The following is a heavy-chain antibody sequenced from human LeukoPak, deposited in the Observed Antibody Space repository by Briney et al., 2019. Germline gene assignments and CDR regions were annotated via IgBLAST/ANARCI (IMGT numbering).Heavy chain of an antibody. Sequence: PSETLSLTCAVYGGSFSGYYWSWIRQPPGKGLEWIGEINHSGSTNYNPSLKSRVTISVDTSKNQFSLKLSSVTAADTAVYYCSRRGYSGYDPAFDIWGQGTMVTVSS. CDR3: SRRGYSGYDPAFDI. D-gene: IGHD5-12*01. V-gene: IGHV4-34*01. CDR1: GGSFSGYY. CDR2: INHSGST. J-gene: IGHJ3*02.